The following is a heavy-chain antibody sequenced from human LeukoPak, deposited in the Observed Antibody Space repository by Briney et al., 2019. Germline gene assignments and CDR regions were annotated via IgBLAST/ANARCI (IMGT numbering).Heavy chain of an antibody. D-gene: IGHD2-15*01. Sequence: GGSLRLSCAASGFTFSNAWMTWVRQAPGKGLEWVGRIKRKIDGGITEYAAPVKGRFTVSRDDSKNTLYLQMDSLKSEDTGVYYCNTRDGVVEVAAIVPWGQGTLVTVSS. CDR2: IKRKIDGGIT. CDR1: GFTFSNAW. J-gene: IGHJ5*02. CDR3: NTRDGVVEVAAIVP. V-gene: IGHV3-15*01.